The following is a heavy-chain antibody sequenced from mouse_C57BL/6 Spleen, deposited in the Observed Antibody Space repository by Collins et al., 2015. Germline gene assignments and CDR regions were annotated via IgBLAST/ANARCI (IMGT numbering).Heavy chain of an antibody. J-gene: IGHJ3*01. D-gene: IGHD3-1*01. CDR2: ISYDGSN. Sequence: DVQLQESGPGLVKPSQSLSLTCSVTGYSITSGYYWNWIRQFPGNKLEWMGYISYDGSNNYNPSLKNRISITRDTSKNQFFLKLNSVTTEDTATYYCAREGYSLFAYWGQGTLVTVSA. V-gene: IGHV3-6*01. CDR1: GYSITSGYY. CDR3: AREGYSLFAY.